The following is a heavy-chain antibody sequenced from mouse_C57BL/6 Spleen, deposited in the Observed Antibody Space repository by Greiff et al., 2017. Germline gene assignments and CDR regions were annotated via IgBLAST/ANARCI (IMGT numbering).Heavy chain of an antibody. CDR3: AKGGYYQDYDAMDY. CDR2: IWRGGST. V-gene: IGHV2-5*01. Sequence: QVQLKQSGPGLVQPSQSLSITCTVPGFSLTSYGVHWVRQSPGKGLEWLGVIWRGGSTDYNAAFMSRLSITKDNSKSQVFFKMNSLQADDTAIYYCAKGGYYQDYDAMDYWGQGTSVTVSS. CDR1: GFSLTSYG. J-gene: IGHJ4*01. D-gene: IGHD2-3*01.